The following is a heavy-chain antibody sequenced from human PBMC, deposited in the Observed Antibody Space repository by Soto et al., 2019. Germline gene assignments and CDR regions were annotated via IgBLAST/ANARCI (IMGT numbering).Heavy chain of an antibody. Sequence: QVQLQESGPGLVKASETLSLTCTVSGGSIRSYYGSWIRQPPGEGLEWIGYIYYSGSAAYNPSLKCRVTISVDTSKKQFYLKLCSVTEADTAVYYCARVGWYYYDSSGHWYFDLWGRGTLVTVSS. V-gene: IGHV4-59*01. CDR2: IYYSGSA. J-gene: IGHJ2*01. CDR1: GGSIRSYY. D-gene: IGHD3-22*01. CDR3: ARVGWYYYDSSGHWYFDL.